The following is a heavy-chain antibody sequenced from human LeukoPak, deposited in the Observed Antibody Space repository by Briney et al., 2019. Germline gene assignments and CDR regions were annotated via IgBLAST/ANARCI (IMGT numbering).Heavy chain of an antibody. J-gene: IGHJ4*02. CDR1: GFTFSSYA. V-gene: IGHV3-30-3*01. CDR2: ISYDGSNK. CDR3: ARDWNPGY. Sequence: PGGSLRLSCAASGFTFSSYAMHWVRQAPGKGLEWVAVISYDGSNKYYADSVKGRFTISRDNSKNTRYLQMNSLRAEDTAVYYCARDWNPGYWGQGTLVTVSS. D-gene: IGHD1-1*01.